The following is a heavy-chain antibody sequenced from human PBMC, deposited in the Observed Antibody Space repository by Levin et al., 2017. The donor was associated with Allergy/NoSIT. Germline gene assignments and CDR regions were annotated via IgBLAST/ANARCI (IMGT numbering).Heavy chain of an antibody. Sequence: SETLSLTCTVYGFSIISDYHWGWARQPPGTGLEWIGNVYHNGVTYYNPSLKSRLAISVDTSKNQFSLRVSSVTATDTAIYYCTRESSSAATHWGQGTLVTVSS. CDR3: TRESSSAATH. CDR1: GFSIISDYH. CDR2: VYHNGVT. J-gene: IGHJ4*02. V-gene: IGHV4-38-2*02. D-gene: IGHD2-2*01.